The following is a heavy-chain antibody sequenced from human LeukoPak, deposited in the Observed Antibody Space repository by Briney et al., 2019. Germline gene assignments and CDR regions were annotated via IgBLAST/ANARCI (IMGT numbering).Heavy chain of an antibody. CDR2: IYYSGST. D-gene: IGHD4-17*01. CDR3: ARGPTTVTTGAFDI. Sequence: PSETLSLTCTVSGGSIGSYYWSWIRQPPGKGLEWIGYIYYSGSTYYNPPLKSRVTISVDTSKNQFSLKLSSVTAADTAVYYCARGPTTVTTGAFDIWGQGTMVTVSS. CDR1: GGSIGSYY. J-gene: IGHJ3*02. V-gene: IGHV4-59*12.